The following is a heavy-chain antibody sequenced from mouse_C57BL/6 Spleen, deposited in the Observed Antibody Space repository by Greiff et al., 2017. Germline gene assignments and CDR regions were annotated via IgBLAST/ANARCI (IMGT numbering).Heavy chain of an antibody. J-gene: IGHJ4*01. CDR2: IDPENGYT. V-gene: IGHV14-3*01. CDR3: SRSYSDSSYGALDD. CDR1: GFNIKNTY. D-gene: IGHD1-1*01. Sequence: EVQLQQSVAELVRPGASVKLSCTASGFNIKNTYMHWVKQRPEQGLEWIGRIDPENGYTKYAPKFQGKATITADTSSNTAYLQLSSLTSEDTAIXYFSRSYSDSSYGALDDWGQGTSVTVSS.